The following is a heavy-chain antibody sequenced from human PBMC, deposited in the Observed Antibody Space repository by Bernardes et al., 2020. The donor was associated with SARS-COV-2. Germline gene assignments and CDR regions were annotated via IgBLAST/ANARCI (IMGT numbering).Heavy chain of an antibody. D-gene: IGHD3-3*01. CDR1: GGSIGSNNW. CDR2: IYHSGAT. V-gene: IGHV4-4*02. CDR3: ARHIMGFLEWTNWFDP. J-gene: IGHJ5*02. Sequence: SETLSLTCAVSGGSIGSNNWWTWVRQPPGKGLEWIGEIYHSGATYYNPSLESRVTISVDMSKNLFSLTLTSVTAADTAVYYCARHIMGFLEWTNWFDPWGQGTLVTVSS.